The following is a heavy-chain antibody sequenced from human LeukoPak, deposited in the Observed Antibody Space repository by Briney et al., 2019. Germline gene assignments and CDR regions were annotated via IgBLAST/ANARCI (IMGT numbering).Heavy chain of an antibody. CDR2: IYTSGRT. CDR3: ARGGVEYYDFWRGYPYYYYMDV. CDR1: GDSISSYY. D-gene: IGHD3-3*01. V-gene: IGHV4-4*07. J-gene: IGHJ6*03. Sequence: WETLSLTCTVSGDSISSYYGNWIRQPAGKGREWIGCIYTSGRTNYNPSLKSRVTMSVHTSKNQFSLKLSSVTAADTAVYYCARGGVEYYDFWRGYPYYYYMDVWGKGTTVTVSS.